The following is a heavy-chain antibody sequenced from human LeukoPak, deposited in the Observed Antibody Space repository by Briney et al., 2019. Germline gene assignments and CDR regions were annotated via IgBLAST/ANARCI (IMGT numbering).Heavy chain of an antibody. CDR3: AKITMVRGVPGA. D-gene: IGHD3-10*01. V-gene: IGHV1-69*05. CDR1: GGTFSSYG. CDR2: IIPIFATA. Sequence: ASVKVSCKTSGGTFSSYGISWVRQAPGQGLEWMGGIIPIFATANYAQKFQGRVTITTDESTSTAYMELSSLRSEDTAVYYCAKITMVRGVPGAWGQGTLVTVSS. J-gene: IGHJ5*02.